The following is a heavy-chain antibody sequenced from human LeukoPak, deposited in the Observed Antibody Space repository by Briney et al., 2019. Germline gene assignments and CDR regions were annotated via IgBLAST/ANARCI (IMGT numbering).Heavy chain of an antibody. CDR3: ARGWRDGYNFRY. D-gene: IGHD5-24*01. J-gene: IGHJ4*02. V-gene: IGHV4-59*08. CDR2: IYDTVST. CDR1: GDSISSDY. Sequence: SETLCLSCTVSGDSISSDYWSWIRQPPWKGLEWIAYIYDTVSTSYNPSLKSRVTISADTSKNQFSLRLTSVTAADTAVYYCARGWRDGYNFRYWGQGAQASLSS.